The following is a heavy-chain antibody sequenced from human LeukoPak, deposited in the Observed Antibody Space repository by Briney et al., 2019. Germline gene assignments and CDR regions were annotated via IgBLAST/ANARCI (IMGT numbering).Heavy chain of an antibody. CDR1: GFTFTSYP. Sequence: PGGSLRLSCAASGFTFTSYPIHGVRQAPGKGLDWVAVISDDGNNKYYSDSVKGRFAISRDNSKNTLYLQMNSLRAEDTAVYYCASIYSSGYSYFDYWGQGTLVTVSS. CDR3: ASIYSSGYSYFDY. J-gene: IGHJ4*02. CDR2: ISDDGNNK. D-gene: IGHD5-18*01. V-gene: IGHV3-30*09.